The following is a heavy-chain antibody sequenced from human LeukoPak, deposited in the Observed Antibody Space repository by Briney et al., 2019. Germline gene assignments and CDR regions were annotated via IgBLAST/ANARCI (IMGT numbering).Heavy chain of an antibody. J-gene: IGHJ4*02. V-gene: IGHV3-23*01. CDR3: AKESPPPVLLWPPAFDY. Sequence: GGSLRLSCAASGFTFSSYAMTWVRQAPGKGLEWVSSFSFNGESTYYADSAKGRFTISRDNSKNTLYLQMNSLRAEDTAVYYCAKESPPPVLLWPPAFDYWGQGTLVTVSS. CDR1: GFTFSSYA. CDR2: FSFNGEST. D-gene: IGHD3-10*01.